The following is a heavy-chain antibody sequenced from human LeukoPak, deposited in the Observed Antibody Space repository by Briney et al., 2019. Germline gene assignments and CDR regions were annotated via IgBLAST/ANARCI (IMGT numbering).Heavy chain of an antibody. CDR2: IIPIFGTA. V-gene: IGHV1-69*05. Sequence: ASVKVSCKASGGTFSSYAISWVRQAPGQGLEWMGGIIPIFGTANYAQKFQGRVTITTDESTSTAYMELSSLRSEDTAVYYCATSYYYDSSGYRMATYWGQGTLVTVSS. CDR3: ATSYYYDSSGYRMATY. D-gene: IGHD3-22*01. CDR1: GGTFSSYA. J-gene: IGHJ4*02.